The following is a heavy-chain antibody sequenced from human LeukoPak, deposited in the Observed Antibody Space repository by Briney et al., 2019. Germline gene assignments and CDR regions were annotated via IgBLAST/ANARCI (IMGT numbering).Heavy chain of an antibody. CDR2: INWVDVK. J-gene: IGHJ4*02. CDR3: AHASTTVTGFDY. CDR1: GFPLSTSAGG. V-gene: IGHV2-5*02. D-gene: IGHD4-17*01. Sequence: SGPTLVQPTQIFRLPRPFSGFPLSTSAGGVGWIRQPPGKALGWLALINWVDVKRYSPSLNTSLTITKDTSKNPVVLTMTNMDPVDTATYYCAHASTTVTGFDYWGQGTLVTVSS.